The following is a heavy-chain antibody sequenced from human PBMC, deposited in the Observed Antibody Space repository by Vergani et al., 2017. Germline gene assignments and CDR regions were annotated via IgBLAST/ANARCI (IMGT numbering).Heavy chain of an antibody. Sequence: QVQLVESGGGVVQLGRSLRLSCAASGFTFSSYGMHWVRQAPGKGLEWVAVISYDGSTKYYADSVKGRFTISRDNSKNTLYLQMNSLRAEDTAVYYCAKTWAAGIAAFYWGQGTLVTVSS. CDR1: GFTFSSYG. CDR2: ISYDGSTK. D-gene: IGHD6-13*01. J-gene: IGHJ4*02. CDR3: AKTWAAGIAAFY. V-gene: IGHV3-30*18.